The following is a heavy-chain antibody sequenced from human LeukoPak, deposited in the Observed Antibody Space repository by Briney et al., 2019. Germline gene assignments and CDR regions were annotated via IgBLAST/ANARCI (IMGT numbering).Heavy chain of an antibody. D-gene: IGHD3-10*01. J-gene: IGHJ4*02. CDR1: GYTFTGYY. CDR3: ARSTRLYYYGSGSYFTHFDY. CDR2: INPNSGGT. Sequence: ASVKVSCKASGYTFTGYYMHWVRQAPGQGLEWMGWINPNSGGTNYAQKFQVRVTMTRYTSINTAYMELSRLRSDDTAVYYCARSTRLYYYGSGSYFTHFDYWGQGTLVTVSS. V-gene: IGHV1-2*02.